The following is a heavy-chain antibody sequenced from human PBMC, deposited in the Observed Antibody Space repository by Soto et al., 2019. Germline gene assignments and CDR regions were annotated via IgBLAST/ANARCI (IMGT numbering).Heavy chain of an antibody. D-gene: IGHD2-15*01. CDR3: ARWYCSGGSNRMYYCYYMDV. CDR1: GYTFTSYD. V-gene: IGHV1-8*01. J-gene: IGHJ6*03. CDR2: MNPNSGNT. Sequence: ASVKVSCKASGYTFTSYDINWVRQATGQGLEWMGWMNPNSGNTGYAQKFQGRVTMTRNTSISTAYMELSSLRSEDTAVYYCARWYCSGGSNRMYYCYYMDVWGKGTTVTVSS.